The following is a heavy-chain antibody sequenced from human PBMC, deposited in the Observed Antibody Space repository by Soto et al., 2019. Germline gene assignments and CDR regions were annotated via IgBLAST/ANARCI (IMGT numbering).Heavy chain of an antibody. CDR1: GYTFTSYG. J-gene: IGHJ4*02. CDR2: ISAYNGNT. V-gene: IGHV1-18*01. CDR3: ARDLGGSYYAPVDY. Sequence: QVQLVQSGAEVKKPGASVKVSCKASGYTFTSYGISWVRQAPGQGLEWMGWISAYNGNTKYAQKLQGRVTTTTDTSPSTASMELRSLRSDDTAVYYCARDLGGSYYAPVDYWGQGTLVTVSS. D-gene: IGHD1-26*01.